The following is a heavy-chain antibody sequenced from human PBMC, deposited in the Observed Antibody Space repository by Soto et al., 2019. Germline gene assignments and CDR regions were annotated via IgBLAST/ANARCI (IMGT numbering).Heavy chain of an antibody. CDR1: VGPSGGYY. J-gene: IGHJ5*02. V-gene: IGHV4-34*01. D-gene: IGHD2-2*01. Sequence: PPGPLSPTFPVWVGPSGGYYWSWSRQPPGKGLEWIGEINHSGSTNYNPSLKSRVTISVDTSKNQFSLKLSSVTAADTAVYYCARGRIVVVPAARTKRFDPWGQGTLVTVSS. CDR2: INHSGST. CDR3: ARGRIVVVPAARTKRFDP.